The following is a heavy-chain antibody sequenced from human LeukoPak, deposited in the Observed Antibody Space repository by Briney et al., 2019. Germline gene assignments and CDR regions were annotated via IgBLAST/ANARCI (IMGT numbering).Heavy chain of an antibody. CDR3: SRELENNWFDP. V-gene: IGHV3-33*01. J-gene: IGHJ5*02. Sequence: GRSLRLSCAASGFTFSSYGMHWVRQAPSKGLEWVAVIWYDGSNKYYADSVKGRFTISRDNSKNTLYLQMNSLRAEDTAVYYCSRELENNWFDPWGQGTLVTVSS. CDR2: IWYDGSNK. D-gene: IGHD3-10*01. CDR1: GFTFSSYG.